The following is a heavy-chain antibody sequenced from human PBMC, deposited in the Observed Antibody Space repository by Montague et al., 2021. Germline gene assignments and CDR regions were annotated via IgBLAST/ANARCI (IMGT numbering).Heavy chain of an antibody. Sequence: SETLSLTCTVSGASITSNIYYWGWIRQSPGKGLEWIGSIYYSGNSFYQPSLKSRITMAVDTSKNQFSLKLSSVTAADTAIYYCARVFSGWYVGWFGPWGQGTLVTVSS. CDR2: IYYSGNS. J-gene: IGHJ5*02. CDR1: GASITSNIYY. CDR3: ARVFSGWYVGWFGP. D-gene: IGHD6-13*01. V-gene: IGHV4-39*07.